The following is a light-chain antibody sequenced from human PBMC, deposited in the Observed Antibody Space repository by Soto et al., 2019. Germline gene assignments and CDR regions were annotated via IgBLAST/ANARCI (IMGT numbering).Light chain of an antibody. CDR3: QQSYNTPRT. CDR1: QSISRN. V-gene: IGKV1-39*01. CDR2: GAS. J-gene: IGKJ1*01. Sequence: DIQMTQSPSSLSASVGDRVTITCRASQSISRNLNWYQQKPGTAPKLLMFGASTLQSGVPSRFSGSGSGTDFTLTITSLQPEDFATYYCQQSYNTPRTFGQGTKVGIK.